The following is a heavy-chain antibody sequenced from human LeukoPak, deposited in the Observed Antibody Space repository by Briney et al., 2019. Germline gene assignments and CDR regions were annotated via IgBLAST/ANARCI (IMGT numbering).Heavy chain of an antibody. Sequence: PSETLSLTCTVSGGSISSSSYYWGWIRQPPGKGLEWIGSIYYSGSTYYNPSLKSRVTISVDTSKNQFSLKLSSVTAADTAVYYCARIVGATGSFDYWGQGTLVTVSS. D-gene: IGHD1-26*01. CDR1: GGSISSSSYY. CDR2: IYYSGST. CDR3: ARIVGATGSFDY. J-gene: IGHJ4*02. V-gene: IGHV4-39*01.